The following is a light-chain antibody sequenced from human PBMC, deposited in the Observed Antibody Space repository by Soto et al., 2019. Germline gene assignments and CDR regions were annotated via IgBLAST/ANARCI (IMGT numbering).Light chain of an antibody. CDR1: NIGSKS. V-gene: IGLV3-21*04. CDR2: YDS. Sequence: SYELTQPPSVSVAPGNTARITCGGNNIGSKSVHWYQQKPGQAPVLAIYYDSDRPSGIPERFSGSNSGNTATLTISRVEAGDEADYYCQVWDSSSDHVVFGGGTKLTVL. CDR3: QVWDSSSDHVV. J-gene: IGLJ2*01.